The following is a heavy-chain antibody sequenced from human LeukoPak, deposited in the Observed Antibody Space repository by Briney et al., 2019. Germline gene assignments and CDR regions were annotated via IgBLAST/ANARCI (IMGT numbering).Heavy chain of an antibody. CDR2: INHSGST. J-gene: IGHJ4*02. V-gene: IGHV4-34*01. D-gene: IGHD3-10*01. Sequence: SETLSLTCAVYGGSFSGYYWSWIRQPPGKGLEWIGEINHSGSTNYNPSLKCRVTISVDTSKNQFSLKLSSVTAADTAVYHCARVVLLWFGVYYAYFDYWGQGTLVTVSS. CDR1: GGSFSGYY. CDR3: ARVVLLWFGVYYAYFDY.